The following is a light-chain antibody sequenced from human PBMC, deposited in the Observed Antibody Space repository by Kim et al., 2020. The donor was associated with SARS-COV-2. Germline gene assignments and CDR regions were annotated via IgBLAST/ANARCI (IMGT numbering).Light chain of an antibody. CDR2: DVS. CDR3: CSYAGSYTLV. V-gene: IGLV2-11*01. J-gene: IGLJ2*01. CDR1: SSDVGGYNY. Sequence: GQSVTISCTGTSSDVGGYNYGSGYQQHPGKAPKLMIYDVSKRPSGVPDRFSGSKSGNTASLTISGLQAEDEADYYCCSYAGSYTLVFGGGTQLTVL.